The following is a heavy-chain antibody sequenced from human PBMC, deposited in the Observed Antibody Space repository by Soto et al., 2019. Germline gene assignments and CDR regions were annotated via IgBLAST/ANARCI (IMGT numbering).Heavy chain of an antibody. CDR3: AREHSSSWRFDY. J-gene: IGHJ4*02. Sequence: QVQLVQSGAEVKKPGASVKVSCKASGYTFTSYDINWVRQATGQGLEWKGWMNPNSGNTGYAQKFQGRVTMNRNTSISTAYMELSSLRSEDTAVYYCAREHSSSWRFDYWGQGTLVTVSS. D-gene: IGHD6-13*01. CDR1: GYTFTSYD. CDR2: MNPNSGNT. V-gene: IGHV1-8*01.